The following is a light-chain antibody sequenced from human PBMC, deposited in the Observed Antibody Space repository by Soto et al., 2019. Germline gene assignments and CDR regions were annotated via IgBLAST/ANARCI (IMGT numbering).Light chain of an antibody. V-gene: IGLV1-44*01. CDR3: AAWDDSLNGYV. Sequence: QSVLTQPPSGSGAPGQRVTISCYGGSSNIGTNAVNWYQQLPGTAPKLLFYNNNQRPSGVPDRFSGSKSGTSASLAISGLQSEDEADYYCAAWDDSLNGYVFGTGTKVTVL. J-gene: IGLJ1*01. CDR1: SSNIGTNA. CDR2: NNN.